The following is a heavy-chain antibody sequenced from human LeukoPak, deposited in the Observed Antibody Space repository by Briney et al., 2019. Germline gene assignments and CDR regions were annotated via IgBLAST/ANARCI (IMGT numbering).Heavy chain of an antibody. V-gene: IGHV4-39*07. J-gene: IGHJ5*02. D-gene: IGHD5-12*01. CDR3: ARDSLKILATNFLGRT. CDR2: IYYSGST. Sequence: SETLSLTCTASGGSISSSSYYWGWIRQPPGKGLEWIGSIYYSGSTYYNPSLKSRVTISVDTSKNQFSLKLSSVTAADTAVYYCARDSLKILATNFLGRTWGQGTLVTVSS. CDR1: GGSISSSSYY.